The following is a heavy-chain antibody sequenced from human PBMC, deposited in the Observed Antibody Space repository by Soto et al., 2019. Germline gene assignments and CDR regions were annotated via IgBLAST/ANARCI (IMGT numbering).Heavy chain of an antibody. CDR3: ARVNRAAVFAP. CDR1: GGSFSGYY. J-gene: IGHJ5*02. Sequence: PSETLSLTCAVYGGSFSGYYWSWIRQPPGKGLEWIGEINHSGSTNYNPSLKSRVTISVDTSKNQFSLKLSSVTAADTAVYYCARVNRAAVFAPWGQGTLVTVSS. D-gene: IGHD6-13*01. V-gene: IGHV4-34*01. CDR2: INHSGST.